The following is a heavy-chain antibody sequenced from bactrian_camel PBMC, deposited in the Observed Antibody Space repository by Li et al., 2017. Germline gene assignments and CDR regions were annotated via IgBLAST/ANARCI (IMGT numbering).Heavy chain of an antibody. J-gene: IGHJ7*01. CDR1: GFTVSSYA. Sequence: QLVESGGGLVQPGGSLSLSCVASGFTVSSYAMGWVRQAPGKGLEWVSGIASGGGSTYYADSVKGRFTISRNNAKNTLYLQMNSLNTEDTAIYYCTRDVAGNYYGLDYWGKGTQVTVS. D-gene: IGHD6*01. V-gene: IGHV3S31*01. CDR2: IASGGGST.